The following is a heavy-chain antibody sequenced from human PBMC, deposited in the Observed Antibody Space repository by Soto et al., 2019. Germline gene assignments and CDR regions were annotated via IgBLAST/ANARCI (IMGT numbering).Heavy chain of an antibody. CDR2: IYYSGST. CDR3: ARGVAGSGFDL. CDR1: GGSISSSSYY. V-gene: IGHV4-39*02. Sequence: SSETLSLTCTVSGGSISSSSYYWGWIRQPPGKGLEWIGSIYYSGSTYYNPSLKSRITVNPDTSKNHFSLQLNSVTPDDTAVYYCARGVAGSGFDLWGQGTLVTVSS. D-gene: IGHD6-19*01. J-gene: IGHJ4*02.